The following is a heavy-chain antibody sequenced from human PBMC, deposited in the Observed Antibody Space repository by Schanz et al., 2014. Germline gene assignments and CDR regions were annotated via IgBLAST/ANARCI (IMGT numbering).Heavy chain of an antibody. CDR1: GFTFGSYG. J-gene: IGHJ4*02. CDR3: AKQIHYDILTVTRN. V-gene: IGHV3-30*18. Sequence: VQLVESGGGLVKPGGSLRLSCAASGFTFGSYGMSWVRQAPGKGLEWVAVISYDGSNKYYADSVKGRFTISRDNSKNTLYLQMNSLRAEDTAVYYCAKQIHYDILTVTRNWGQGTLVTVSS. D-gene: IGHD3-9*01. CDR2: ISYDGSNK.